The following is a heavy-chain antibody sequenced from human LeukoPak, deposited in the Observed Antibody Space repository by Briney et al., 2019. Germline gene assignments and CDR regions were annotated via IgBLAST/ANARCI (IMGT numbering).Heavy chain of an antibody. D-gene: IGHD3-22*01. CDR2: IKYDGTHK. V-gene: IGHV3-7*01. CDR3: ASSHDSSGND. Sequence: GGSLRLSCVASGNSFSSYWMAWVRQAPGKGQEWVANIKYDGTHKFYADSVKGRFTISRDNAKNSLFLEMNSLRADDTAVYFCASSHDSSGNDWGQGTLVTVSS. J-gene: IGHJ4*02. CDR1: GNSFSSYW.